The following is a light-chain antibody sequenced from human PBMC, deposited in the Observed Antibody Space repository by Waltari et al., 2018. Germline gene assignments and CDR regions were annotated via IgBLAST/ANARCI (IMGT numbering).Light chain of an antibody. Sequence: EKVMTQSPATLSVSPGERATLSCRASQSVNLNLAWYQQKLGQAPRLLIYGASTRAAGIPARFSGSGSGTEFTLTISSLQSEDFAVYYCQQYNNWPPITFGQGTRLEIK. J-gene: IGKJ5*01. CDR3: QQYNNWPPIT. CDR2: GAS. V-gene: IGKV3-15*01. CDR1: QSVNLN.